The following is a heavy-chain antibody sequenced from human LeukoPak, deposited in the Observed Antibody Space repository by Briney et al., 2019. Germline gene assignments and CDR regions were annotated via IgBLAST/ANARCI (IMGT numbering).Heavy chain of an antibody. CDR1: GFTFSSYA. CDR2: ISGSGGST. J-gene: IGHJ4*02. Sequence: GGSLRLSCAASGFTFSSYAMSWVRRAPGKGLEWVSAISGSGGSTYYADSVKGRFTISRDNSKNTLYLQMNSLRAEDTAVYYCAKGRGYDSVGDDYWGQGTLVTVSS. CDR3: AKGRGYDSVGDDY. D-gene: IGHD5-12*01. V-gene: IGHV3-23*01.